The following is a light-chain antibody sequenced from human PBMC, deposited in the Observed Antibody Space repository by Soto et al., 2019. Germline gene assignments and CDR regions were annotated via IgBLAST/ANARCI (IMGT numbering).Light chain of an antibody. Sequence: EIVLTQSPGTLSLSPGERATFSCRASQSVSSNYLAWYQQKPGQAPRLLISDVFNRASGVAERFSGSGSETDFTLIIRRLEPEDSALYYCQQYGSSGTFGQGTKVDIK. J-gene: IGKJ1*01. CDR2: DVF. V-gene: IGKV3-20*01. CDR3: QQYGSSGT. CDR1: QSVSSNY.